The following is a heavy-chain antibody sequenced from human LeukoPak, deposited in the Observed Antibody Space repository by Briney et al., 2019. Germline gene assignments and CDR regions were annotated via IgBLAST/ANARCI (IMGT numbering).Heavy chain of an antibody. J-gene: IGHJ4*02. CDR1: GGSISSYY. V-gene: IGHV4-59*01. CDR3: AREDGGVAAGLFDY. Sequence: SETRSLTCTVSGGSISSYYWSWIRQPPGKGLEWIGYIYYSGSTNYNPSLKSRVTISVDTSKNQFSLKLSSVTAADTAVYYCAREDGGVAAGLFDYWGQGTLVTVSS. D-gene: IGHD6-13*01. CDR2: IYYSGST.